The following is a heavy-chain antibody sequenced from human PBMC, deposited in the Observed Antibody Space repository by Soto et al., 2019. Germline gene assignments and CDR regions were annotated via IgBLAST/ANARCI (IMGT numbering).Heavy chain of an antibody. D-gene: IGHD4-4*01. CDR3: ARSPPRTTVTSPFDY. Sequence: QVQLVQSGAEVKKPGSSVKVSCKASGGTFSSYAISWVGQAPGKGLEGMGGIIPIFGTANYAQKFQGRVTITADESTSTAYMELSSLRSEDTAVYYCARSPPRTTVTSPFDYWGQGTLVTVSS. V-gene: IGHV1-69*01. J-gene: IGHJ4*02. CDR1: GGTFSSYA. CDR2: IIPIFGTA.